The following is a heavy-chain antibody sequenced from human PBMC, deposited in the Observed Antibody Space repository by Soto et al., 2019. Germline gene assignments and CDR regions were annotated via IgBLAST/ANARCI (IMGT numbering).Heavy chain of an antibody. CDR2: INPDSTYR. CDR3: AREPGRFLRIGYSDD. D-gene: IGHD4-17*01. J-gene: IGHJ4*02. Sequence: YLVESGGGLVEPGGSLRLSCAASGFTFSNYNMNWVRQAPGKGLEWVSSINPDSTYRYYADSMRGRFTISRDNAKDSLDLHMTSLRVENTAVYFCAREPGRFLRIGYSDDWGQGTLVTVSS. CDR1: GFTFSNYN. V-gene: IGHV3-21*01.